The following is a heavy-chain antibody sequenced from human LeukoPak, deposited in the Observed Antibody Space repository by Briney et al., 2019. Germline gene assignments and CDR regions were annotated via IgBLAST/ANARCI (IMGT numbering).Heavy chain of an antibody. D-gene: IGHD3-9*01. V-gene: IGHV1-2*02. CDR1: GYTFTGYY. CDR2: INPNSGGT. CDR3: ARGRPYYDILTGYPFDY. J-gene: IGHJ4*02. Sequence: GASVKVSCKASGYTFTGYYMHWVRQAPGQGLEWMGWINPNSGGTNYAQKFQGRVTMIRDTSISTAYMELSRLRSDDTAVYYCARGRPYYDILTGYPFDYWGQGTLVTVSS.